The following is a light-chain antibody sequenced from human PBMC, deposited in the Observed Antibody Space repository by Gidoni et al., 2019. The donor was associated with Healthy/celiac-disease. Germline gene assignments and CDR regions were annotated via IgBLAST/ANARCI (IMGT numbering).Light chain of an antibody. Sequence: QSALTQHASVSGSPGQSITISCTGTSRNVGGYNYVSWYQTNPGKAPKLMIYDVSNRPSGVSNRFSGSKSGNTASLTISGLQAEDEADYYCSSYTSSSTKVFGGGTKLTVL. CDR3: SSYTSSSTKV. CDR2: DVS. V-gene: IGLV2-14*03. CDR1: SRNVGGYNY. J-gene: IGLJ2*01.